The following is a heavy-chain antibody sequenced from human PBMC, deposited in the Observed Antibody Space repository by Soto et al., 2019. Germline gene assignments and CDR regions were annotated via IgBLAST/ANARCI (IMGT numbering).Heavy chain of an antibody. D-gene: IGHD2-2*02. Sequence: VNDTFNARAYAFNCHGMNLVRQAPGQGLEWMGCISAYNGNTNYAEKLQGRVTMTTDTSTSKAYMELRSLRSDDTAVHSCARDKAGYTGNDYWGQGTLVT. J-gene: IGHJ4*02. CDR3: ARDKAGYTGNDY. CDR2: ISAYNGNT. CDR1: AYAFNCHG. V-gene: IGHV1-18*01.